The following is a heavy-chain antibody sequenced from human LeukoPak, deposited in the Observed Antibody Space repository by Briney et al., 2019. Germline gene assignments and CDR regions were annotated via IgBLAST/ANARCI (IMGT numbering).Heavy chain of an antibody. Sequence: GGSLRLSCAASGFTFNSYGMHWVRQAPGKGLEWVAFIRYDGSNKYYADSVKGRFTISRDNSKNTLYLQMNSLRAEDTAVYYCARGSSGDYKNFDYWGQGTLVTVSS. CDR2: IRYDGSNK. J-gene: IGHJ4*02. D-gene: IGHD4-17*01. V-gene: IGHV3-30*02. CDR1: GFTFNSYG. CDR3: ARGSSGDYKNFDY.